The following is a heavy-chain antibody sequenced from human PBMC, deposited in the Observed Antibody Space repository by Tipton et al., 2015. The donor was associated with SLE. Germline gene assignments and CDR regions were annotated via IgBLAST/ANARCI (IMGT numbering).Heavy chain of an antibody. V-gene: IGHV4-4*02. Sequence: SLRLSCAVSGGSISSSNWWSWVRQPPGKGLEWIGEIYHSGSTNYNPSLKSRVTISVDKSKNQFSLKLSSVTAADTAVYYCARIDRAARYWHFDLWGRGTLVTVSS. CDR1: GGSISSSNW. CDR2: IYHSGST. D-gene: IGHD6-6*01. J-gene: IGHJ2*01. CDR3: ARIDRAARYWHFDL.